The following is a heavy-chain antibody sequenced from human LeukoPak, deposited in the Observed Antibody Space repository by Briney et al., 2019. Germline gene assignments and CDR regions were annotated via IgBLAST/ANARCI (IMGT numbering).Heavy chain of an antibody. J-gene: IGHJ6*02. CDR3: ARLRYYGSGSYSSNYYYGMDV. CDR2: IYYGGST. D-gene: IGHD3-10*01. Sequence: SETLSLTCTVSGGSISSYYWSWIRQPPGKGLEWIGYIYYGGSTNYNPSLKSRVTISVDTSKNQFSLKLSSVTAADTAVYYCARLRYYGSGSYSSNYYYGMDVWGQGTTVTVSS. CDR1: GGSISSYY. V-gene: IGHV4-59*08.